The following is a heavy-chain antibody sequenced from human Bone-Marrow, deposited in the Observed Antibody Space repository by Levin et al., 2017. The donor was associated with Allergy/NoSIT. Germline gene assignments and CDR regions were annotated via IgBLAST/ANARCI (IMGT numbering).Heavy chain of an antibody. V-gene: IGHV3-21*01. Sequence: KTGGSLRLSCAASGFTFSSHNMNWVRQAPGKGLEWVSSIDYSSSYIYYADSVKGRFTVSRDNAKNSLYLEMNSLRAEDTAMYYCLRGRRRSVPDYWGQGTLVTVSS. D-gene: IGHD3-3*01. CDR2: IDYSSSYI. CDR3: LRGRRRSVPDY. J-gene: IGHJ4*02. CDR1: GFTFSSHN.